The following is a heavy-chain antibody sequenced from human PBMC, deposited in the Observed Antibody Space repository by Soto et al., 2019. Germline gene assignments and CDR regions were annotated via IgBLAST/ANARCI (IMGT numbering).Heavy chain of an antibody. V-gene: IGHV4-39*01. J-gene: IGHJ5*02. CDR2: INYVGNT. CDR1: GGSISLSSYY. Sequence: QLQLQESGPGLVKPSETLSLTCTVSGGSISLSSYYWGWIRQPPGKGLEWIGSINYVGNTYYNPSLQSRVTISEDTSKNQFSLNVTFVTAADTAVYYCARRTVPSGRFRSNCFDPWGQGKLVAVSS. D-gene: IGHD6-19*01. CDR3: ARRTVPSGRFRSNCFDP.